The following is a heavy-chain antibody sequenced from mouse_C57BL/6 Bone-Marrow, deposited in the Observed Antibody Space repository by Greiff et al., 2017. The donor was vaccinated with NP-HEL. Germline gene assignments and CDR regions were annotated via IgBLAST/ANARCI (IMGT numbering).Heavy chain of an antibody. Sequence: QVQLQQPGAELVMPGASVKLSCKASGYTFTSYWMHWVKQRPGQGLEWIGEIDPSDSYTNYNQKFKGKSTLTVDKSSSTAYMQLSSLTSEDSAVYYCAREDYSAFDVWGTGTTVTVSS. D-gene: IGHD1-1*01. J-gene: IGHJ1*03. CDR3: AREDYSAFDV. V-gene: IGHV1-69*01. CDR2: IDPSDSYT. CDR1: GYTFTSYW.